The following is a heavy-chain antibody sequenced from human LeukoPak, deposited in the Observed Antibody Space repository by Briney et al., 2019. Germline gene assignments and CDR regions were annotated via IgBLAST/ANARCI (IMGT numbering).Heavy chain of an antibody. CDR2: IYTIGST. Sequence: NASQTLSLTCTVSGVSISSGSYYWSWIRQPAGKGLEWIGRIYTIGSTNYNPSLKSRVTISVDTSKNQFSLKLSPVTAADTAVYYCARDYPFQHWGQGTLVTVSS. CDR1: GVSISSGSYY. J-gene: IGHJ1*01. V-gene: IGHV4-61*02. CDR3: ARDYPFQH.